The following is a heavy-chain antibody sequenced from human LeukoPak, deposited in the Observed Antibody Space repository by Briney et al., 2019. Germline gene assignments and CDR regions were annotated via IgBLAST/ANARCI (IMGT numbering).Heavy chain of an antibody. CDR3: ARTENSNYDFWSGSSYYFDY. D-gene: IGHD3-3*01. CDR1: GYTFTGYY. V-gene: IGHV1-2*02. Sequence: GASVKVSCKASGYTFTGYYMHWVRQAPGQGLEWMGWINPNSGGTNYAQKFQGRVTMTRDTSISTAYTELSRLRSDDTAVYYCARTENSNYDFWSGSSYYFDYWGQGTLVTVSS. CDR2: INPNSGGT. J-gene: IGHJ4*02.